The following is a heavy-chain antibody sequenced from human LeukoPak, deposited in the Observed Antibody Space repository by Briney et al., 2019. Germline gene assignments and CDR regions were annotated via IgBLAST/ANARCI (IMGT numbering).Heavy chain of an antibody. CDR1: GFTSSDYY. CDR2: ISSSGSTI. Sequence: GGSLRLSGAASGFTSSDYYRSWIGQAQGKGRKWVSYISSSGSTIYNADSVKGRFTISRDNDKNSLYLQMNSLRAEDTAVYYCARMAEGYCSSTSCYSFDYWGQGTLVTVSS. D-gene: IGHD2-2*02. CDR3: ARMAEGYCSSTSCYSFDY. V-gene: IGHV3-11*01. J-gene: IGHJ4*02.